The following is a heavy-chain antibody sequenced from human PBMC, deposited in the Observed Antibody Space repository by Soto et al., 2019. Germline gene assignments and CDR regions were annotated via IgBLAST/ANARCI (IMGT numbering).Heavy chain of an antibody. CDR2: ISGSGGST. CDR1: GFTFSSYA. D-gene: IGHD6-13*01. Sequence: PGGSLRLSCAASGFTFSSYAMSWVRQAPGKGLEWVPAISGSGGSTYYADSVKGRFTISRENSKNTLYLQMNSLRAEDTAVYYRAKDVGVRNKYSSSWYQPSAFDYWGQGTLVTVTS. V-gene: IGHV3-23*01. CDR3: AKDVGVRNKYSSSWYQPSAFDY. J-gene: IGHJ4*02.